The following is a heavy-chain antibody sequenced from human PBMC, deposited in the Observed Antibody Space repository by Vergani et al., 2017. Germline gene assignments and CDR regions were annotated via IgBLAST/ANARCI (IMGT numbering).Heavy chain of an antibody. D-gene: IGHD1-1*01. CDR3: ATKSXGTPGCQIGYFRE. CDR2: ISSSGSTI. CDR1: GFTFSDYY. Sequence: QVQLVESGGGLVKPGGSLRLSCAASGFTFSDYYMSWIRQAPGKGLEWVSYISSSGSTIYYADSVKGRFTISRDNSKSTLYLQMNSLRTEDTAVYYCATKSXGTPGCQIGYFREWGQGTLVTVSS. J-gene: IGHJ1*01. V-gene: IGHV3-11*04.